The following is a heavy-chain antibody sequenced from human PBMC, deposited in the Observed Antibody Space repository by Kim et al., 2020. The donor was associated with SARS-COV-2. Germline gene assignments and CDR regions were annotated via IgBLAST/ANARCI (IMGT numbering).Heavy chain of an antibody. CDR1: GYTLTELS. J-gene: IGHJ5*02. CDR3: ATRRITIFGVVISFPRSGWFDP. Sequence: ASVKVSCKVSGYTLTELSMHWVRQAPGKGLEWMGGFDPEDGETIYAQKFQGRVTMTEDTSTDTAYMELSSLRSEDTAVYYCATRRITIFGVVISFPRSGWFDPWGQGTLVTVSS. D-gene: IGHD3-3*01. CDR2: FDPEDGET. V-gene: IGHV1-24*01.